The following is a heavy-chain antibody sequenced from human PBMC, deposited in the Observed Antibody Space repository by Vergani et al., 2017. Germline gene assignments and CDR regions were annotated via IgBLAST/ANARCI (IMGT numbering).Heavy chain of an antibody. CDR1: GYSISSGYY. CDR3: ARGDRVGATTGGVDY. J-gene: IGHJ4*02. D-gene: IGHD1-26*01. CDR2: IYHSGST. Sequence: QVQLQESGPGLVKPSETLSLTCAVSGYSISSGYYWGWIRQPPGKGLEWIGSIYHSGSTYYNPSLETRVTISGDTSKNQFSLKLSSVTAADTAVYYCARGDRVGATTGGVDYWGQGTLVTVSS. V-gene: IGHV4-38-2*01.